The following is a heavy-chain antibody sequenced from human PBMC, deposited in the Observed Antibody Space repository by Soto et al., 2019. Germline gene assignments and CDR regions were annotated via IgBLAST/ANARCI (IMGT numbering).Heavy chain of an antibody. Sequence: LRLSCAASGFTFTRYSMNWVRQAPGKGLEWVSSISSTTSYIYYGDSMKGRFTISRDNAKNSLYLEMNSLRAEDTAVYYCARESEDLTSNFDYWGQGTLVTVS. CDR1: GFTFTRYS. V-gene: IGHV3-21*06. CDR2: ISSTTSYI. CDR3: ARESEDLTSNFDY. J-gene: IGHJ4*02.